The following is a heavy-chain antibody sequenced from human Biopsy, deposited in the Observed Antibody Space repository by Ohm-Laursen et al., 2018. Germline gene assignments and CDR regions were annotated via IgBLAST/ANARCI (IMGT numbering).Heavy chain of an antibody. Sequence: ASVKVSCKASGYKFTSYGMSWVRQAPGQGFEWMGRISGYNGNTNYAQKFQGRITMTIDAATSTGYMDLRSLKSDDTAAYYCARIAAAGWDDYWGQGTLVTVSS. CDR1: GYKFTSYG. J-gene: IGHJ4*02. CDR3: ARIAAAGWDDY. D-gene: IGHD6-25*01. CDR2: ISGYNGNT. V-gene: IGHV1-18*01.